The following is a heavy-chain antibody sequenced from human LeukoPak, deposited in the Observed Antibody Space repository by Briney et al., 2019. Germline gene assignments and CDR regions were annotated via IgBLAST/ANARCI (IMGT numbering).Heavy chain of an antibody. J-gene: IGHJ4*02. Sequence: SETLSLTCTVSGGSISSYYWSWIRQPPGKGLEWIGYIYYSGSTNYNPSLKSRVTISVDTSKNQFSLKLSSVTAEDTAVYYCAKVDRRDYDSSGYYFPMDYWGQGTLVTVSS. CDR2: IYYSGST. D-gene: IGHD3-22*01. CDR1: GGSISSYY. V-gene: IGHV4-59*01. CDR3: AKVDRRDYDSSGYYFPMDY.